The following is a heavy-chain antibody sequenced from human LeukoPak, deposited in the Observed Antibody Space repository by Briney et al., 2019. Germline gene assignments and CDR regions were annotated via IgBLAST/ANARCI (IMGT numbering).Heavy chain of an antibody. CDR2: IYTSGST. CDR1: GGSISSGSYY. D-gene: IGHD3-9*01. Sequence: SQTLSLTCTVSGGSISSGSYYWSWIRQPAGKGLEWIGRIYTSGSTNYNPSLKSRATISVDTSRNQFSLKLSSVTAADTAVYYCARGGTYYDILTGYYPTGMDVWGQGTTVTVSS. CDR3: ARGGTYYDILTGYYPTGMDV. V-gene: IGHV4-61*02. J-gene: IGHJ6*02.